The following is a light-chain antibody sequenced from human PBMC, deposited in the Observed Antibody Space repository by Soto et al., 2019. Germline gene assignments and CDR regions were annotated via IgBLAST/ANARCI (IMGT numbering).Light chain of an antibody. CDR1: SSDVGGYNY. Sequence: QSALTQPPSASGSPGQSVTISCTGTSSDVGGYNYVSWYQQHPGKAPKLMIYEVSKRPSGVPDRFSGSKSGNTASLTVSGLPAEDEADYYRDSYAGGNNWVFGGGTKVTVL. J-gene: IGLJ3*02. CDR2: EVS. V-gene: IGLV2-8*01. CDR3: DSYAGGNNWV.